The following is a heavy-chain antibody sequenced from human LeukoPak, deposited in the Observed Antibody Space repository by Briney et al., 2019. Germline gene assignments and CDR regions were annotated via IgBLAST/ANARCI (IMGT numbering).Heavy chain of an antibody. J-gene: IGHJ6*02. CDR3: ARYKVWTHRYSSYCYYYGMDV. D-gene: IGHD2-21*01. Sequence: SRTLSLTCTVSGGSISSGGYYWSWIRQHPGTGLEWIGYIYYSGSTYYNPSLKSRVTISVDTSKNQFSLKLSSVTAADTAVYYCARYKVWTHRYSSYCYYYGMDVWGQGTTVTVSS. CDR2: IYYSGST. CDR1: GGSISSGGYY. V-gene: IGHV4-31*03.